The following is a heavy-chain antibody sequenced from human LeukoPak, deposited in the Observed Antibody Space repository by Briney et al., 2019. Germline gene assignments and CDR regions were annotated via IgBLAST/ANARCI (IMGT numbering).Heavy chain of an antibody. V-gene: IGHV3-7*01. Sequence: GGSLRLSCAASGLTFSSSWMSWVRQAPGKGLEWVANIDPDGDEKYYVDSVKGRFTISRDNAKNSLYLQMNSLIPEDTAVYYCAKSGSYFDFDYWGQGTLVTVSS. D-gene: IGHD1-26*01. J-gene: IGHJ4*02. CDR3: AKSGSYFDFDY. CDR1: GLTFSSSW. CDR2: IDPDGDEK.